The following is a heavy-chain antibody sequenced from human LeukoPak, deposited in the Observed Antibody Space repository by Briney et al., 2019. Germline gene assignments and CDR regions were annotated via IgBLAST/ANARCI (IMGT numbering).Heavy chain of an antibody. D-gene: IGHD6-6*01. CDR3: AKRGPIYSSSPGNYFDY. V-gene: IGHV3-23*01. Sequence: GGSLRLSCAASGFTFSSSAMSWVRQAPGKGLEWVSAISNNGGYTYYADSVQGRFTISRDNSKSTLYLQMNSLRAEDTAVYYCAKRGPIYSSSPGNYFDYWGQGTLVTVSS. J-gene: IGHJ4*02. CDR2: ISNNGGYT. CDR1: GFTFSSSA.